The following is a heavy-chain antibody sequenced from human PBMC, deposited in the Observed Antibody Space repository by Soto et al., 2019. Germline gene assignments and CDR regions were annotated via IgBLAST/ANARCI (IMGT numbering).Heavy chain of an antibody. V-gene: IGHV1-69*12. Sequence: QVQLVQSGAEVKKPGSSVKVSCKASGGTFSNYAFSWVRQAPGQGLEWLGGIMPIFGRADYAQKFRGRVTVTADESTSTAHMELSSLRSEETAVYYCASWLKEAGIGGNYSYGMDVWGQGTTVTVSS. J-gene: IGHJ6*02. D-gene: IGHD6-19*01. CDR1: GGTFSNYA. CDR2: IMPIFGRA. CDR3: ASWLKEAGIGGNYSYGMDV.